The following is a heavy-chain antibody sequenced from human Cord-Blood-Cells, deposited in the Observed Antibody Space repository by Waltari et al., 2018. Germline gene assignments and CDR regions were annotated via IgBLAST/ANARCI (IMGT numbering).Heavy chain of an antibody. D-gene: IGHD7-27*01. V-gene: IGHV1-2*02. J-gene: IGHJ3*02. Sequence: QVQLVQSGAEVKKPGASVKVSCKASGYTFTGYSLQWVLQAPGQGLEWMGWINPNSGGTNYAQKFQGRVTMTRDTSISTAYMELSRLRSDDTAVYYCARGGNWGEPNAFDIWGQGTMVTVSS. CDR2: INPNSGGT. CDR3: ARGGNWGEPNAFDI. CDR1: GYTFTGYS.